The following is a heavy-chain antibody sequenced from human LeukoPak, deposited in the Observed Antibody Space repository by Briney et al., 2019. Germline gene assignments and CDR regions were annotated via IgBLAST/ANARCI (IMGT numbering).Heavy chain of an antibody. CDR1: GGSISSSPYY. D-gene: IGHD7-27*01. CDR2: IYYSGTT. J-gene: IGHJ4*02. CDR3: ASRKLGNDY. Sequence: SETLSLTCTVSGGSISSSPYYWGWIRQPPGKGLEWIGSIYYSGTTHYSPSLESRVTISADTSQNQFSLKLSSVTAADTAVYYCASRKLGNDYWGQGTLVTVSS. V-gene: IGHV4-39*07.